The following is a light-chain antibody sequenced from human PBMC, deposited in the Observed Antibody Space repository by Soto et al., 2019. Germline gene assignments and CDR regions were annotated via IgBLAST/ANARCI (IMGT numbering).Light chain of an antibody. V-gene: IGKV3-15*01. CDR1: QSVGRN. CDR3: QQYNHWPPLT. J-gene: IGKJ4*01. CDR2: GAS. Sequence: EIVMTQSPATLSVSPGERATLSCRASQSVGRNLAWYQQKPRQAPRLLIYGASTRATGIPARFSGSGSETEFTITISSLQSEDFAIYSCQQYNHWPPLTFGGRTKVEIK.